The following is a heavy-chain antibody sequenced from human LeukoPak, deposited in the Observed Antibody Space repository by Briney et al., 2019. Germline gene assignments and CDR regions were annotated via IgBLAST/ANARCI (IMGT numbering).Heavy chain of an antibody. CDR3: AKDRGNFWSGDAFDI. J-gene: IGHJ3*02. CDR1: GFTFSSYA. CDR2: MTTSDT. V-gene: IGHV3-23*01. Sequence: GGSLRLSCVASGFTFSSYAMTWVRQASGKGLEWVSAMTTSDTYYADSVKGRFTISRDNSKNTLSLQMNSLRAEDTAVYYCAKDRGNFWSGDAFDIWGQGTVVTVSS. D-gene: IGHD3-3*01.